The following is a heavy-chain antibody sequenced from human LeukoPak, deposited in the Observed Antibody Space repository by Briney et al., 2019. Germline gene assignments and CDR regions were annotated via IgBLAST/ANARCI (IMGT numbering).Heavy chain of an antibody. D-gene: IGHD2/OR15-2a*01. CDR1: GGSFSSAGYY. CDR3: ARGEEYVYYFDY. V-gene: IGHV4-31*11. J-gene: IGHJ4*02. Sequence: PSETLSLTCAVYGGSFSSAGYYWSWIRQHPGKGLEWIGYIYYNGQTYYNPSLKSRLTLSADTSDNQFSLKVTSVTAADTAVYYCARGEEYVYYFDYWGQGSLVTVSS. CDR2: IYYNGQT.